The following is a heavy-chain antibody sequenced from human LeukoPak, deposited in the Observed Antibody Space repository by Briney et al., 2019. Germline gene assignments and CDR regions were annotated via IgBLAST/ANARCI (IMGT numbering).Heavy chain of an antibody. CDR3: ARGKGVSSSWYLHWFGP. V-gene: IGHV4-34*01. J-gene: IGHJ5*02. CDR1: GGSFSGYY. Sequence: SETLSLTCAVYGGSFSGYYWSWIRQPPGKGLEWIGEINHSGSTNYNPSLKSRVTISVDTSKNQFSLKLSSVTAADTAVYYCARGKGVSSSWYLHWFGPWGQGTLVTVSS. CDR2: INHSGST. D-gene: IGHD6-13*01.